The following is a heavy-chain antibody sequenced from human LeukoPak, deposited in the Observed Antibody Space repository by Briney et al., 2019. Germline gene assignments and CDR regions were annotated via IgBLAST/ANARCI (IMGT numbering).Heavy chain of an antibody. CDR3: ARCSHGSGSACRFLTDY. Sequence: GGSLRLSCAASGFILNNYWMSWVRQAPGKGLEWVANIKQDGSGNYYVDSVRGRFTISRDNAKNSLYLQMNSLRVEDTAVYYCARCSHGSGSACRFLTDYWGQGALVTVSS. V-gene: IGHV3-7*01. D-gene: IGHD3-10*01. J-gene: IGHJ4*02. CDR1: GFILNNYW. CDR2: IKQDGSGN.